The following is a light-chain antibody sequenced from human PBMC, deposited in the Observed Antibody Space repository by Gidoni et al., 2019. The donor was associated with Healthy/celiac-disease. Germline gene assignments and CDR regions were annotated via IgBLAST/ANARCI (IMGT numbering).Light chain of an antibody. CDR3: QQYYSSLMYT. CDR1: QGISNS. J-gene: IGKJ2*01. CDR2: DAS. Sequence: DIQMTQSPSSLSASVGDRDTITCRASQGISNSLAWYQQKPGKAPKLLLYDASRLESGVPSRFVGSGSGTDYTITISSLQPEDFATYYCQQYYSSLMYTFGQGTKLEIK. V-gene: IGKV1-NL1*01.